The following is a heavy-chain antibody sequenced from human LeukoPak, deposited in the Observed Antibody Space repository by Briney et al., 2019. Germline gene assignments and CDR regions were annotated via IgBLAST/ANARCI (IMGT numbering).Heavy chain of an antibody. CDR2: INHSGST. D-gene: IGHD1-26*01. J-gene: IGHJ3*02. CDR3: ARATRSGSYSGAFDI. CDR1: GGSFSGYY. V-gene: IGHV4-34*01. Sequence: PSETLSLTCAVYGGSFSGYYWSWIRQPPGKGLEWIGEINHSGSTNYNPSLKSRVTMSVDTSKNQFSLKLSSVTAADTAVYYCARATRSGSYSGAFDIWGQGKMVTVSS.